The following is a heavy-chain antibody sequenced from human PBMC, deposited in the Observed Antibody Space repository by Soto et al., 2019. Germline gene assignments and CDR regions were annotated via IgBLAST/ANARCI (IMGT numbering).Heavy chain of an antibody. CDR2: ISYDGRNK. V-gene: IGHV3-30*18. Sequence: QVQLVESGGGVVQPGRSLRLSCAASGFTFSSYGMHWVRQAPGKGLEWVAVISYDGRNKYYADSVKGRFTISRDNSKNTLYLQMNSLRAEDTAVYYCAKGELQWELLSGLFDYWGQGTLVTASS. CDR1: GFTFSSYG. D-gene: IGHD1-26*01. J-gene: IGHJ4*02. CDR3: AKGELQWELLSGLFDY.